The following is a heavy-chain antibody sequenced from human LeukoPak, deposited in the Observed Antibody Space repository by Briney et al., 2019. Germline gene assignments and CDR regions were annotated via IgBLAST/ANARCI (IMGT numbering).Heavy chain of an antibody. Sequence: SETLSLTCAVYGGSFSGYYWSWIRQPPGKGLEWIGEINHSGSTNYNPSLKSRVTISVDTSKNQFSLKLSSVTAADTAVYYCAREGGNYYDSSGYYYGDAFDIWGQGTLVTVSS. CDR3: AREGGNYYDSSGYYYGDAFDI. D-gene: IGHD3-22*01. J-gene: IGHJ4*02. CDR2: INHSGST. V-gene: IGHV4-34*01. CDR1: GGSFSGYY.